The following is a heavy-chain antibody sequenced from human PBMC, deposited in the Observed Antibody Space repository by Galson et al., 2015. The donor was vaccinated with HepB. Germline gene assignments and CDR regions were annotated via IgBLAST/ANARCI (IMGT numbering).Heavy chain of an antibody. J-gene: IGHJ4*02. CDR3: ASTYYYDSSGYYPLSFDY. Sequence: QSGAEVKKPGESLKISCKGSGYSFTSYWIGWVRRMPGKGLEWMGIIYPGDSDTRYSPSFQGQVTISADKSISTAYLQWSSLKASDTAMYYCASTYYYDSSGYYPLSFDYWGQGTLVTVSS. D-gene: IGHD3-22*01. CDR1: GYSFTSYW. V-gene: IGHV5-51*01. CDR2: IYPGDSDT.